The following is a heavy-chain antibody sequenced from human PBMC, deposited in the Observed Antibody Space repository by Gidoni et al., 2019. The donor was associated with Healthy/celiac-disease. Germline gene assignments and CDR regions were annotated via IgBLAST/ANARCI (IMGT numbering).Heavy chain of an antibody. CDR1: GFPFSDYY. CDR3: ARWRIVVVPAAILDY. V-gene: IGHV3-11*01. J-gene: IGHJ4*02. Sequence: QVQLVESGGGLVKPGGSLRLSCAASGFPFSDYYMSWIRQGAGQGLGWVSYISSSGSTIYDADTVKGRFTIARDNAKNSLYLQMNSLRAEDTAVYYCARWRIVVVPAAILDYWGQGTLVTVSS. D-gene: IGHD2-2*01. CDR2: ISSSGSTI.